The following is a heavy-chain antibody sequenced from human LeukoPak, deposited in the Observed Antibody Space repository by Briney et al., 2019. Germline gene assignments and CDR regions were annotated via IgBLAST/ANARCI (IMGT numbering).Heavy chain of an antibody. J-gene: IGHJ4*02. CDR3: AMDTAMVPYYFDY. V-gene: IGHV4-59*01. D-gene: IGHD5-18*01. Sequence: SETLSLTCTVSGGSISSYYWSWIRQPPGKGLEWIGYIYYSGSTNYNPSLKSRVTISVDTSKNQFSLKLSSVTAADTAVYYCAMDTAMVPYYFDYWGQGTLVTVSS. CDR1: GGSISSYY. CDR2: IYYSGST.